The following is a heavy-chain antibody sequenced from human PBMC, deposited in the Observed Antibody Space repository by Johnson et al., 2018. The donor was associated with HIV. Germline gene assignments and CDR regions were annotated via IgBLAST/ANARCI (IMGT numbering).Heavy chain of an antibody. J-gene: IGHJ3*02. D-gene: IGHD1-1*01. V-gene: IGHV3-30*04. CDR3: ARDGSYNFDI. CDR1: GFTFSSYA. Sequence: QVQLVESGGGVVQPGRSLRLSCAASGFTFSSYAMHWVRQAPGKGLEWVAVISYDGSNKYYADSEKVRFTLSRDKSKKTLFLQMNSLRAEDTAVYYCARDGSYNFDIWGQGTMVTVSS. CDR2: ISYDGSNK.